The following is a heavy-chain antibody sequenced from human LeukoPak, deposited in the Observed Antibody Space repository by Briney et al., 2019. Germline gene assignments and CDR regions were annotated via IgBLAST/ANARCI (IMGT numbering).Heavy chain of an antibody. CDR2: IRAKADGGTT. V-gene: IGHV3-71*01. CDR1: GFTVSSKY. Sequence: GGSLRLSCAASGFTVSSKYMSWVRQAPGRGLEWVGFIRAKADGGTTEYAASVKGRFTISRDDSKDVAYLQINNLRAEDTALYYCARDDRPSGHDFDYWGQGTLVTVSS. CDR3: ARDDRPSGHDFDY. J-gene: IGHJ4*02. D-gene: IGHD6-6*01.